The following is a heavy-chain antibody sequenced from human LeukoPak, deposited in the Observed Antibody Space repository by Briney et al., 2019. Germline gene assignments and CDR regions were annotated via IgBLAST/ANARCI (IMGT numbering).Heavy chain of an antibody. CDR1: GGSFNGDY. D-gene: IGHD6-13*01. CDR3: ARGWENIGSSWYGVDWFDP. J-gene: IGHJ5*02. CDR2: INHSGST. Sequence: SEPMTVTWGECGGSFNGDYLGGRRQPQRKGLEWIGEINHSGSTNYNPSLKSRVTISVDTSKNQFSLKLSSVTAADTAVYYCARGWENIGSSWYGVDWFDPWGQGTLVTVSS. V-gene: IGHV4-34*01.